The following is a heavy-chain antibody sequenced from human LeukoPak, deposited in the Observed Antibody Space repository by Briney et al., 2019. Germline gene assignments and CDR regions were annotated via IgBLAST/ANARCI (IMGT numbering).Heavy chain of an antibody. CDR2: IIPIFGTA. J-gene: IGHJ4*02. CDR1: GGTFSSYA. V-gene: IGHV1-69*13. CDR3: ARVTYDSSGYMWYYFDY. Sequence: SVKVSCKASGGTFSSYAISWVRQAPGQGLEWMGGIIPIFGTANYAQKFQGRVTITADESTSTAYMELSSLRSEGTAVYYCARVTYDSSGYMWYYFDYWGQGTLVTVSS. D-gene: IGHD3-22*01.